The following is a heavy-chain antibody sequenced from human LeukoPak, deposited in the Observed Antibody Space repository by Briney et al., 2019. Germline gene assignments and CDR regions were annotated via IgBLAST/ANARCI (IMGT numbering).Heavy chain of an antibody. D-gene: IGHD6-19*01. J-gene: IGHJ1*01. CDR3: ASGPIAVAGTNGKYFQH. Sequence: GGSLRLSCSASGFTFSSYSMNWVRQAPGKGLEWVSVIYSGGSTYYADSVKGRFTISRDNSKNTLYLQMNSLRAEDTAVYYCASGPIAVAGTNGKYFQHWGQGTLVTVSS. CDR2: IYSGGST. V-gene: IGHV3-53*01. CDR1: GFTFSSYS.